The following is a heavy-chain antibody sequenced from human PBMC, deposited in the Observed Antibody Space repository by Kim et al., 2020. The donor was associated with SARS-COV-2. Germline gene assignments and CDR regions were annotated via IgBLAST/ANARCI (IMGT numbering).Heavy chain of an antibody. J-gene: IGHJ4*02. V-gene: IGHV3-21*01. Sequence: GGSLRLSCAASGFTFSSYSMNWVRQAPGKGLEWVSSISSSSSYIYYADSVKGRFTISRDNAKNSLYLQMNSLRAEDTAVYYCARAPYYYDSSCYYYECWGQGTLVSVSS. D-gene: IGHD3-22*01. CDR3: ARAPYYYDSSCYYYEC. CDR1: GFTFSSYS. CDR2: ISSSSSYI.